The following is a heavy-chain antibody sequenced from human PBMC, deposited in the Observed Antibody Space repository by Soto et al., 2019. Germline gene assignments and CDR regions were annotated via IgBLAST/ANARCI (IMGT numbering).Heavy chain of an antibody. CDR3: ARSLRITGTQFTSLAFDI. J-gene: IGHJ3*02. Sequence: GTSVKLSCKDSGYTFTSYDINWVRQATEQGLEWMGWMNPNSGNTGYAQKFQGRVTMTRNTSISTAYMELSSLRSEDTAVYYCARSLRITGTQFTSLAFDIWGQGTMVTVSS. CDR1: GYTFTSYD. CDR2: MNPNSGNT. V-gene: IGHV1-8*01. D-gene: IGHD1-20*01.